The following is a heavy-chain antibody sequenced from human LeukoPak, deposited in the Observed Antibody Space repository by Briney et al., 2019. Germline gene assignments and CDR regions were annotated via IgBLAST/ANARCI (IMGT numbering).Heavy chain of an antibody. J-gene: IGHJ6*03. CDR2: ISGSGGST. Sequence: PGGSLRLSCAASGFPLSSYAMSWVRQASGKGLEWVSAISGSGGSTYYADSVKGRFTISRDNSKNTLYLQMNSLRAEDTAVYYCARDKGPYYYYMDVWGKGTTVTVSS. V-gene: IGHV3-23*01. CDR1: GFPLSSYA. CDR3: ARDKGPYYYYMDV.